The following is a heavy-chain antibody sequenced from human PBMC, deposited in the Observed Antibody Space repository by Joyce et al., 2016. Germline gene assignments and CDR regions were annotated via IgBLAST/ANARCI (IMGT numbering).Heavy chain of an antibody. CDR3: GRGYYDFWSGSITVDN. J-gene: IGHJ4*02. Sequence: EVQLVESGGGLVKPGGSLRLSCAASGFTFRSHWLHWVRQAPGKGLVWVSRINSDGSSRSYADSVKGRFTISRDNAKNTLYLQMNSLRAEDTAVYYCGRGYYDFWSGSITVDNWGQGTLVTVSS. V-gene: IGHV3-74*01. CDR1: GFTFRSHW. CDR2: INSDGSSR. D-gene: IGHD3-3*01.